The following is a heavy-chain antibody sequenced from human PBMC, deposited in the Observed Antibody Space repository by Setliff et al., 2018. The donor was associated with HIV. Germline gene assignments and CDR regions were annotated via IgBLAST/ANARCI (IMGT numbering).Heavy chain of an antibody. CDR1: GFTFSDYY. V-gene: IGHV3-11*04. D-gene: IGHD3-3*01. CDR3: ARSIVPVASGYYYFEY. Sequence: GGSLRLSCAASGFTFSDYYMSWIRQAPGKGLEWVSYISSSSSTIYYADSVKGRFTISRDNAKNSLYLQMNSLRAEDTAVYYCARSIVPVASGYYYFEYWGQGTLVTVSS. J-gene: IGHJ4*02. CDR2: ISSSSSTI.